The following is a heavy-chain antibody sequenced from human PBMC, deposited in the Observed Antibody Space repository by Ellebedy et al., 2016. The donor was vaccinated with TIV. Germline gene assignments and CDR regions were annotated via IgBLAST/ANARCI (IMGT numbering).Heavy chain of an antibody. D-gene: IGHD2-21*01. CDR2: ISSDGSDT. Sequence: GESLKISCAASGFSISSHRMHWVRQAAGKGLVWVSNISSDGSDTSYADSVKGRFIISRDNAENTLDLQMSSLRAEDTALYYCARHSGGHGFDIWGQGTMVTVSP. CDR3: ARHSGGHGFDI. J-gene: IGHJ3*02. V-gene: IGHV3-74*01. CDR1: GFSISSHR.